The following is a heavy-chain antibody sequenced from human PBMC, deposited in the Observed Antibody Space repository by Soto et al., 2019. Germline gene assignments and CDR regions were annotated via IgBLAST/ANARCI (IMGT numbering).Heavy chain of an antibody. CDR3: ARVRDLDY. J-gene: IGHJ4*01. CDR1: GAAFPKDY. CDR2: ISPSGDTT. Sequence: ASVQVSCKASGAAFPKDYIHWVRQAPEQGLEWMGSISPSGDTTFYAPRFQGRVTLTRDTSTSTVYMDLSSLTSEDTAMYYCARVRDLDYWGQGTLVTVSS. V-gene: IGHV1-46*01.